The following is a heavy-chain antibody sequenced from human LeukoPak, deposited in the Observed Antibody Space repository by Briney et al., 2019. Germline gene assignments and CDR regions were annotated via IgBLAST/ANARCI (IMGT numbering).Heavy chain of an antibody. CDR1: GFTVSGNY. D-gene: IGHD6-13*01. V-gene: IGHV3-53*01. CDR3: ARASVASSSWYLYYFDY. CDR2: IYSGGST. Sequence: RGSLRLSCAASGFTVSGNYMTWGRQAPGEGLGWASVIYSGGSTYYADSVKGRFTISRDISKNTLYLQMNSLRAEDTAIYYCARASVASSSWYLYYFDYWGQGTLVTVSS. J-gene: IGHJ4*02.